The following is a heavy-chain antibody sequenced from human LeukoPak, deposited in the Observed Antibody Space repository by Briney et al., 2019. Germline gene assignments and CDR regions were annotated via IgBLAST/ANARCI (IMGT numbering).Heavy chain of an antibody. CDR1: GFTSSSYS. Sequence: GGSLRLSCAASGFTSSSYSMNWVRQAPGKGLEWVSSISSSSSYIYYADSVKGRFTISRDNAKNSLYLQMNSLRAEDTAVYYCARAKYGDYVIDYWGQGTLVTVSS. D-gene: IGHD4-17*01. J-gene: IGHJ4*02. V-gene: IGHV3-21*01. CDR3: ARAKYGDYVIDY. CDR2: ISSSSSYI.